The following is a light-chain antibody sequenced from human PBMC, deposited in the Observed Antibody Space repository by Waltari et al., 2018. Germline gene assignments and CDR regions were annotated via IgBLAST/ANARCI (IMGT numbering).Light chain of an antibody. CDR2: DVS. CDR1: SSEVRSYNY. J-gene: IGLJ2*01. Sequence: QSALTQPAPVTGSPGQSITISCTGTSSEVRSYNYVHMYQQHPGKAPKLMIYDVSYRPSGVSNRFSGSKSGNTASLTISGLQAEDEADYYCSSYITTNTLELFGGGTSLTVL. CDR3: SSYITTNTLEL. V-gene: IGLV2-14*03.